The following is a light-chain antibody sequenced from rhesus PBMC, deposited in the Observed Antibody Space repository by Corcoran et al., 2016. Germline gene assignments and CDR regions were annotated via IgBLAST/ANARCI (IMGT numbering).Light chain of an antibody. V-gene: IGKV1-69*01. CDR3: QQHDIFPLT. CDR2: RAS. Sequence: DIQMTQSPSSLSASVGDRVTITCRASQGISNWLAWYQQKSGKAPKLLNYRASNLQTGVPSRFSGSGSGTDCTLTISSLQPEDIATYYCQQHDIFPLTFGGGTKVEIK. J-gene: IGKJ4*01. CDR1: QGISNW.